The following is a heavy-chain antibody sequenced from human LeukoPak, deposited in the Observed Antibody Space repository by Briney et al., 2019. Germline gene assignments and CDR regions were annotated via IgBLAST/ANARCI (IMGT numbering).Heavy chain of an antibody. V-gene: IGHV3-73*01. Sequence: GGSLRLSCAASGFTFSDYYMSWIRQAPGKGLEWVGLIESKAKNYATAYAASVKGTFTISRDESKNMAYLQMNSLKTDDTAVYYCTRDGGSYSHLDYWGQGTLVTVSS. J-gene: IGHJ4*02. D-gene: IGHD1-26*01. CDR1: GFTFSDYY. CDR3: TRDGGSYSHLDY. CDR2: IESKAKNYAT.